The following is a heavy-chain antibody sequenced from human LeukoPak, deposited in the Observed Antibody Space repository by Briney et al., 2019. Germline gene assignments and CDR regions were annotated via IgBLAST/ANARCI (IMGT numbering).Heavy chain of an antibody. CDR1: GGSISSSSYY. CDR3: ATSRSIAAPFGY. J-gene: IGHJ4*02. D-gene: IGHD6-6*01. Sequence: SETLSLTCTVSGGSISSSSYYWGWIRQPPGKGLEWIGSIYYSGSTYYNPSLKSRVTISVDTSKHQFSLKLSSVTAADTAVYYCATSRSIAAPFGYWGQGTLVTVSS. CDR2: IYYSGST. V-gene: IGHV4-39*01.